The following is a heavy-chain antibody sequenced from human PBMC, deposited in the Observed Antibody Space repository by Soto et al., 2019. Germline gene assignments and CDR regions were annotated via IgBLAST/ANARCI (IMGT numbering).Heavy chain of an antibody. CDR1: GGSFSGYY. CDR2: INHSGST. V-gene: IGHV4-34*01. D-gene: IGHD5-18*01. Sequence: SETLSLTCAFYGGSFSGYYWSWIRQPPGKGLEWIGEINHSGSTNYNPSLKSRVTISVDTSKNQFSLKLSSVTAADTAVYYCARGSGYSYGYHYYYYGMDVWGQGTTVTVSS. CDR3: ARGSGYSYGYHYYYYGMDV. J-gene: IGHJ6*02.